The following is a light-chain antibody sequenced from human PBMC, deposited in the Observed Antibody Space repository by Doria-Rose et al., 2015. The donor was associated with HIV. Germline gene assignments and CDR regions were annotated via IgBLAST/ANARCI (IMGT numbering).Light chain of an antibody. J-gene: IGLJ1*01. Sequence: SYGLTQPPSVSVAPGQTARITCGGNNIGSRHVHWYQQRPGQAPVLVVYDDDARPSGISGRFSGSNSGNTATLAISWVEVGDEADYYCQVSDSGREWGVLGSGTKATVL. CDR1: NIGSRH. V-gene: IGLV3-21*02. CDR3: QVSDSGREWGV. CDR2: DDD.